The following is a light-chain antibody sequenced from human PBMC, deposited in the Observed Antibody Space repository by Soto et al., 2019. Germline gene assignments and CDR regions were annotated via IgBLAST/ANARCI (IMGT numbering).Light chain of an antibody. V-gene: IGLV2-14*01. J-gene: IGLJ2*01. CDR2: EVN. CDR3: SSYTGSSTSVV. Sequence: QSALTQPASVSGSPGQSITISCTGTSSDVGGYNYVSWYQQHPGKAPKLMIYEVNNRPSGVSNRFSGSKSGNTASLTISGLQAEDEADYYCSSYTGSSTSVVFGGGTKVTVL. CDR1: SSDVGGYNY.